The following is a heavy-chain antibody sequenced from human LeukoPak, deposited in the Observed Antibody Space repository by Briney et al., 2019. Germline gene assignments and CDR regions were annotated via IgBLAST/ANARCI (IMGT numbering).Heavy chain of an antibody. CDR3: ARRGYCSGGSCYSNAFDI. Sequence: PGESLKISCQGSGYSFTTYWIGWVCQMPGKGLEWMGIIYPGDSDTRYSPSFQGQVTISADKSISTAYLQWSSLKASDTAMYYCARRGYCSGGSCYSNAFDIWGQGTMVTVSS. V-gene: IGHV5-51*01. CDR1: GYSFTTYW. J-gene: IGHJ3*02. CDR2: IYPGDSDT. D-gene: IGHD2-15*01.